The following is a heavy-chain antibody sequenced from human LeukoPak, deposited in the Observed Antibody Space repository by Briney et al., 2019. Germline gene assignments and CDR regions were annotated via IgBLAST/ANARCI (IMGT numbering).Heavy chain of an antibody. V-gene: IGHV3-33*06. Sequence: PGGSLRLSCAASGFTFSSYGMHWVRQAPGKGLEWVAVMWYDGSNKYYADSVKGRFTISRDNSKNTLYLQMNSLRAEDTAVYYCAKDRRLYCSSTSCYSDYWGQGTLVTVSS. CDR2: MWYDGSNK. D-gene: IGHD2-2*01. CDR1: GFTFSSYG. CDR3: AKDRRLYCSSTSCYSDY. J-gene: IGHJ4*02.